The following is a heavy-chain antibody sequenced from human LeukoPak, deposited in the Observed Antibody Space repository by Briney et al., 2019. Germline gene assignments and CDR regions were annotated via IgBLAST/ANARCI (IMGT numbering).Heavy chain of an antibody. D-gene: IGHD3-10*01. CDR3: AKDIKSAGGSGSYYPYYYYYGMDV. CDR1: GFRFDDYG. V-gene: IGHV3-9*01. J-gene: IGHJ6*02. Sequence: GGSLRLSCVVSGFRFDDYGMHWVRQAPGKGLEWVSGISWSGTTTGYADSVKGRFTISRDNAKNSLYLQMNSLRAEDTALYYCAKDIKSAGGSGSYYPYYYYYGMDVWGQGTTVTVSS. CDR2: ISWSGTTT.